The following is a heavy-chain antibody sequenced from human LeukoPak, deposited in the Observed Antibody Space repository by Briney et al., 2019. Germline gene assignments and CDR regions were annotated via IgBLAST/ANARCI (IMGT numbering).Heavy chain of an antibody. Sequence: GGSLRLSCAASGFTFSNYWMIWLRQAPGKGLEWVANIKQDGNEKNYVDSVKGRFTISRDNAKSSLYLQMNSLRAEDTAVYYCAKGTPWYQYYYYYGMDVWGQGTTVTVSS. D-gene: IGHD2-2*01. CDR3: AKGTPWYQYYYYYGMDV. V-gene: IGHV3-7*01. CDR1: GFTFSNYW. J-gene: IGHJ6*02. CDR2: IKQDGNEK.